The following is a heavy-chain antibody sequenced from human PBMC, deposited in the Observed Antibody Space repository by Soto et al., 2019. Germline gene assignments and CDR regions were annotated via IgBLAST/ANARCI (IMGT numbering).Heavy chain of an antibody. J-gene: IGHJ6*02. D-gene: IGHD5-18*01. CDR3: AREGTKDSFYYYGLDV. CDR1: GFTFSDYT. CDR2: ISKDGTKK. V-gene: IGHV3-30-3*01. Sequence: GGSLRLSCEASGFTFSDYTLCWVRQAPGKGLEWLAGISKDGTKKDYADSVKGRFTISRDNFRNTLYLQMDSLRSEDTALYYCAREGTKDSFYYYGLDVWGPGTTVTVSS.